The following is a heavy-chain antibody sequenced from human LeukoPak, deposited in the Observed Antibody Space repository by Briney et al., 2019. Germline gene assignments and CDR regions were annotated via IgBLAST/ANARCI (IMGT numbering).Heavy chain of an antibody. Sequence: PGGSLRLSCAASGFTFSSYAMNWVRQAPGKGLEWVSNVIESGGSTYYADSVKGRLTISRDNSKNTLFLQMNNLRAEDTAVYYCAKDPRYSSSWYYDTTLFDYWGQGTLVTVSS. D-gene: IGHD6-13*01. J-gene: IGHJ4*02. CDR1: GFTFSSYA. V-gene: IGHV3-23*01. CDR3: AKDPRYSSSWYYDTTLFDY. CDR2: VIESGGST.